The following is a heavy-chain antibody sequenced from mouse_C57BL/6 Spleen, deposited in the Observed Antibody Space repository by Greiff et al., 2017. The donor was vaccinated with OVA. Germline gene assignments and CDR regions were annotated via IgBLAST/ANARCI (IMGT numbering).Heavy chain of an antibody. D-gene: IGHD1-1*01. CDR1: GYTFTRYG. Sequence: VQLQQSGAELARPGASVKLSCKASGYTFTRYGISWVKQRTGQGLEWIGEIYTRRGNTYYNEKFKGKATLNADKSSSTAYLELRSLTSEDSSVYFCASPLITTVVATDYWGQGTTLTVSS. CDR3: ASPLITTVVATDY. J-gene: IGHJ2*01. V-gene: IGHV1-81*01. CDR2: IYTRRGNT.